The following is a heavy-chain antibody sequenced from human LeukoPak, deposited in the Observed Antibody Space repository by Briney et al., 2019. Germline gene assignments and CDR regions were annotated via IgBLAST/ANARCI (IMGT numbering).Heavy chain of an antibody. V-gene: IGHV4-34*01. J-gene: IGHJ4*02. CDR2: INHSGST. CDR3: ARGSRTFDY. Sequence: SETLSLTCAVYGGSFSGYYWSWIRQPPGKGLEWIGEINHSGSTNYNPSLKSRVTISVDTSKNQFSLKLSSVTAADTAVYYCARGSRTFDYWGQGTLVTVSS. CDR1: GGSFSGYY.